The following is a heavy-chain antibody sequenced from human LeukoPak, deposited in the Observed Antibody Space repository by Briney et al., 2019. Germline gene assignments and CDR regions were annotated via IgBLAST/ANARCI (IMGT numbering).Heavy chain of an antibody. Sequence: AASVKVSCKASGYTFTSYGISWVRQAPGQGLEWMGWISAYNGNTNYAQELQGRVTMTTDTSTTTAYMELRSLRSDDTAFYYCARDPSNTSGWKTWFDTWGQGTLVTVSS. CDR3: ARDPSNTSGWKTWFDT. D-gene: IGHD6-19*01. CDR1: GYTFTSYG. CDR2: ISAYNGNT. J-gene: IGHJ5*02. V-gene: IGHV1-18*01.